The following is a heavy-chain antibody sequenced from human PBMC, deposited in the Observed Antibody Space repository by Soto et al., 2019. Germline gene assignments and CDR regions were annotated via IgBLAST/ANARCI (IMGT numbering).Heavy chain of an antibody. Sequence: VESLKISCNGSGYSFTSYWISWVRQMPGKGLEWMGRIDPSDSYTNYSPSFQGHVTISADKSISTAYLQWSSLKASDTAMYYCARLAGIAAAPGYWGQGTLVTVSS. J-gene: IGHJ4*02. CDR2: IDPSDSYT. CDR3: ARLAGIAAAPGY. CDR1: GYSFTSYW. D-gene: IGHD6-13*01. V-gene: IGHV5-10-1*01.